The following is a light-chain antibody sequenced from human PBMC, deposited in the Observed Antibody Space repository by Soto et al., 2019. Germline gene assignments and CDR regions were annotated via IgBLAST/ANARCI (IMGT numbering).Light chain of an antibody. CDR3: QHYHYLPII. CDR1: QDISES. J-gene: IGKJ5*01. Sequence: DIQMTQSPSSLSSSVGDRVTLTCQASQDISESLNWYQQKPGEAPTVLIFAASKLAVGVPSRFSGSGSRTHFTITISSLHHEDIATYFCQHYHYLPIIFGQGTRLDVK. V-gene: IGKV1-33*01. CDR2: AAS.